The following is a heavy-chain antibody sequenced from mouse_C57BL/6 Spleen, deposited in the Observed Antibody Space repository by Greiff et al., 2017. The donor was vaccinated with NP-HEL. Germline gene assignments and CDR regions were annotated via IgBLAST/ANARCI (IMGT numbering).Heavy chain of an antibody. CDR2: ISGGGGNT. J-gene: IGHJ4*01. D-gene: IGHD3-1*01. CDR3: ARGGYGFYAMDY. V-gene: IGHV5-9*01. CDR1: GFTFSSYT. Sequence: EVQLVESGGGLVKPGGSLKLSCAASGFTFSSYTMSWVRQTPEKRLEWVATISGGGGNTYYPDSVKGRFTISRDNAKNTLYLQMSSLRSEDTALYYCARGGYGFYAMDYWGQGTSVTVSS.